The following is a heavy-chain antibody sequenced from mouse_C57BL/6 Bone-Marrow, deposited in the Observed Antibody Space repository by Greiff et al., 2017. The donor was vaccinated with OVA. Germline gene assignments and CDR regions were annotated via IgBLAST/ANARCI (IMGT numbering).Heavy chain of an antibody. CDR2: IDPSDSYT. Sequence: VQLQQSGAELVMPGASVKLSCKASGYTFTSYWMHWVKQRPGQGLEWIGEIDPSDSYTNYNQKFKGKSTLTVDKSSSTAHMQLSSLTSEDSAVYYCAREGIWSVYFDYWGQGTTLTVSS. CDR3: AREGIWSVYFDY. CDR1: GYTFTSYW. D-gene: IGHD1-1*02. V-gene: IGHV1-69*01. J-gene: IGHJ2*01.